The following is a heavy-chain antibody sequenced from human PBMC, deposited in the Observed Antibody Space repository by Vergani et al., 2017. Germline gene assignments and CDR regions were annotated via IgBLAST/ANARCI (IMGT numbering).Heavy chain of an antibody. J-gene: IGHJ6*02. V-gene: IGHV4-39*07. Sequence: QLQESGPGLVKASQTLSLTCSVSGGSISSSSYYWGWIRQPPGKGLEWIGEINHSGSTNYNPSLKSRVTISVDTSKNQFSLKLSSVTAADTAVYYCARGRLLHYYYYGMDVWGQGP. CDR3: ARGRLLHYYYYGMDV. CDR2: INHSGST. CDR1: GGSISSSSYY. D-gene: IGHD2-21*02.